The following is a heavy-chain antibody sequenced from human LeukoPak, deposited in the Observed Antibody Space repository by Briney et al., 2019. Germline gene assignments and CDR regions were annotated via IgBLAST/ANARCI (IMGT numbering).Heavy chain of an antibody. CDR1: GYTFTIYD. J-gene: IGHJ4*02. CDR2: MNPNSGNT. D-gene: IGHD4-23*01. Sequence: GASVKVSCKASGYTFTIYDINCARQATGQGLEWMGWMNPNSGNTGYAQKFQGRVTISTNTSISTAYMGLSSLRSEDTAVYFCARDGAGYGGNGGFDCWGQGTLVTVSS. CDR3: ARDGAGYGGNGGFDC. V-gene: IGHV1-8*03.